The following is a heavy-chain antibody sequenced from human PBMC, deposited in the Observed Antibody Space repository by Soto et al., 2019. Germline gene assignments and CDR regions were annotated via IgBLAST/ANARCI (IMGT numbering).Heavy chain of an antibody. V-gene: IGHV4-28*01. Sequence: SETLSLTCAVSGYSLSRSNRWGWIRRSPGKGLEWIRYIYYSGTTYYNPSLKSRVTMSVDTSKNQFSLKLTSVTAVDTAVYCCARREIQGPIDYWGQGTLVTVSS. J-gene: IGHJ4*02. CDR3: ARREIQGPIDY. D-gene: IGHD1-26*01. CDR1: GYSLSRSNR. CDR2: IYYSGTT.